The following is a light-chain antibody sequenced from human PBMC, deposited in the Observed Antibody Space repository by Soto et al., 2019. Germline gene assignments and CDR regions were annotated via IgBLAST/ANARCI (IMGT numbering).Light chain of an antibody. CDR3: SSYRSSGTLYV. CDR2: DVR. CDR1: SSDVGGYNY. Sequence: QSALTQPASVSGSPGQSITISCTGTSSDVGGYNYVSWYQQHPAKAPKLMIYDVRNRTSGVSNSFSGSKSGNTASRTISGLQAEDEAEYYCSSYRSSGTLYVFGTGTKLAVL. V-gene: IGLV2-14*01. J-gene: IGLJ1*01.